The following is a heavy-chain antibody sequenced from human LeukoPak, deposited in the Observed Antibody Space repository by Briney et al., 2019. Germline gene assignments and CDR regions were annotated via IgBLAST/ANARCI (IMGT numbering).Heavy chain of an antibody. J-gene: IGHJ4*02. Sequence: SETLSLTCTVSGGSISSGGYYWSWIRQPPGKGLEWIGYIYHSGSTYYNPSLKSRVTVSVDRSKNQFSLKLSSVTAADTAVYYCARVLKPPYFDYWGQGTLVTVSS. CDR3: ARVLKPPYFDY. D-gene: IGHD2/OR15-2a*01. V-gene: IGHV4-30-2*01. CDR2: IYHSGST. CDR1: GGSISSGGYY.